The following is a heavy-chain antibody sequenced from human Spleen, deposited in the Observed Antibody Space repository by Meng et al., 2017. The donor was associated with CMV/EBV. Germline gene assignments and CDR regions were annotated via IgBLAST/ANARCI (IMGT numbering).Heavy chain of an antibody. CDR3: ARDEPNKIVVPALPDY. V-gene: IGHV1-18*01. J-gene: IGHJ4*02. Sequence: ASVKVSCKASGYSFTSFGFSWVRQAPGQGLEWMGWISAYNGNTKFEQKFQGRVTMTTDTSTSTAYMELRSLTSDDTAVYYCARDEPNKIVVPALPDYWGQGTLVTVSS. D-gene: IGHD2-2*01. CDR2: ISAYNGNT. CDR1: GYSFTSFG.